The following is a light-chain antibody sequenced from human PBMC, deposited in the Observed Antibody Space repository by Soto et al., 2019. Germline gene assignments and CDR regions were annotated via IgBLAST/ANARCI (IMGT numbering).Light chain of an antibody. J-gene: IGKJ1*01. CDR1: QSISSW. Sequence: DIQMTQSPSTLSASLGDRFTITCRASQSISSWLAWYQQKPGKAPKLLIYDASSLESGVPSRFSGSGSGTEFTLTISSLQSDDFATYYCQQYYSYWTFGQGTKVDI. V-gene: IGKV1-5*01. CDR2: DAS. CDR3: QQYYSYWT.